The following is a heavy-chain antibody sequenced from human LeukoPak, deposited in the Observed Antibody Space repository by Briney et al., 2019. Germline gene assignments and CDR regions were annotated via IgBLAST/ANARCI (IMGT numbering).Heavy chain of an antibody. V-gene: IGHV3-48*02. CDR3: ARGREFSV. D-gene: IGHD3-10*01. J-gene: IGHJ4*02. CDR1: GFTFSSYA. CDR2: ISDSSSTI. Sequence: GGSLRLSCAASGFTFSSYAMSWVRQAPGKGREWVSYISDSSSTIYYADSVKGRFTISRDNAKNSLYLQMNSLRDDDTAVYYCARGREFSVWGQGTLVTVSS.